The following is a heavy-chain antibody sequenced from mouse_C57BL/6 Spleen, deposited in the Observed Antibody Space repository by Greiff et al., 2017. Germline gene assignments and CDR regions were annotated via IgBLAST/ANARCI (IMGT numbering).Heavy chain of an antibody. CDR2: ISDGGSYT. V-gene: IGHV5-4*01. J-gene: IGHJ1*03. CDR1: GFTFSSYA. D-gene: IGHD2-1*01. Sequence: EVKLMESGGGLVKPGGSLKLSCAASGFTFSSYAMSWVRQTPEKRLEWVATISDGGSYTYYPDNVKGRFTISRDNAKNNLYLQMSHLKSEDTAMYYCARDGGKSRYFDVWGTGTTVTVSS. CDR3: ARDGGKSRYFDV.